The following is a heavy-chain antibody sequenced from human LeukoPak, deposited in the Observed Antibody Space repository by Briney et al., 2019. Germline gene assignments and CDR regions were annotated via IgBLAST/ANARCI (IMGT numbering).Heavy chain of an antibody. Sequence: GGSLRLSCAASGFTFSSYGMHWVRQAPGKGLEWVAVISYDGSNKYYADSVKGRFTISRDNSKNTLYLQMNSLRAEDTAVYYCARSPHYYDSSGYGFDYWGQGTLVTVSS. CDR3: ARSPHYYDSSGYGFDY. CDR2: ISYDGSNK. D-gene: IGHD3-22*01. CDR1: GFTFSSYG. V-gene: IGHV3-30*03. J-gene: IGHJ4*02.